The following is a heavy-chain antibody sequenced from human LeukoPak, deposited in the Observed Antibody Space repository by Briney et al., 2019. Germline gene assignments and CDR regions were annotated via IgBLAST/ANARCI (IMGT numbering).Heavy chain of an antibody. CDR3: ARLDSYYYDSSGYYYFDY. CDR2: INHSGST. V-gene: IGHV4-34*01. D-gene: IGHD3-22*01. Sequence: PSETLSLTCAVYGGSFSGYYWSWIRQPPGKGLEWIGEINHSGSTNYNPSLKSRVTISVDTSKNQFSLKLSSVTAADTAVYYCARLDSYYYDSSGYYYFDYWGQGTLVTVSS. CDR1: GGSFSGYY. J-gene: IGHJ4*02.